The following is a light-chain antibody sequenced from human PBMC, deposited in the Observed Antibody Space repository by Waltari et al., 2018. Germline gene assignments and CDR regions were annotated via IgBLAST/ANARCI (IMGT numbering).Light chain of an antibody. CDR2: EAY. V-gene: IGLV1-40*01. J-gene: IGLJ2*01. CDR1: NSNFGGYY. Sequence: QSVLTQPPSMSGAPGQRVSISCTGSNSNFGGYYIQWYQQLPGTAPKLLIFEAYKRPSGVSDRFSGSQSGTSASLTITGLQSEDEADYYCQSYDNNLNTVLFGGGTRLTVL. CDR3: QSYDNNLNTVL.